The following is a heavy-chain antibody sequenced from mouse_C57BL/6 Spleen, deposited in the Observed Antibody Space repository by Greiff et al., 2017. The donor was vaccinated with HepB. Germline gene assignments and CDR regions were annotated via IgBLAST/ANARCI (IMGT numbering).Heavy chain of an antibody. CDR3: ARHEEELGFFDY. J-gene: IGHJ2*01. Sequence: QVQLQQSGAELVKPGASVKLSCKASGYTFTEYTIHWVKQRSGQGLEWIGWFYPGSGSIKYNEKFKEKATLTADKSSSTVYMELSGLTSEDSAVYCCARHEEELGFFDYWGQGTTLTVSS. CDR1: GYTFTEYT. V-gene: IGHV1-62-2*01. D-gene: IGHD4-1*01. CDR2: FYPGSGSI.